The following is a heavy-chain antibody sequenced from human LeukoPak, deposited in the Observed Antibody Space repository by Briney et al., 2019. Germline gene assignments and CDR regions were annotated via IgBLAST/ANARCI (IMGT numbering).Heavy chain of an antibody. J-gene: IGHJ4*02. D-gene: IGHD3-10*01. CDR1: GLTFSSYS. Sequence: PGGSLRLSCAASGLTFSSYSMNWVRPTPGKGLEWVSSICSSSRYIYYAASLKGRFTISRDKAKNSLYLQMNSLRAEDTAVYYCARDASVRGASDYWGQGTLVTVSS. CDR2: ICSSSRYI. CDR3: ARDASVRGASDY. V-gene: IGHV3-21*01.